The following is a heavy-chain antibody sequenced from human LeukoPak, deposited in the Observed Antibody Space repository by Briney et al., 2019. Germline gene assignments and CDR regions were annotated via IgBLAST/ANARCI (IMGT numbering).Heavy chain of an antibody. CDR2: IKQDGSEK. J-gene: IGHJ4*02. V-gene: IGHV3-7*01. D-gene: IGHD6-19*01. CDR1: GFSFSRYW. CDR3: ASDSGWYSWHY. Sequence: GGSLRLSCAASGFSFSRYWMSWVRQAPGKGLEWVANIKQDGSEKYYVDSVEGRFTISRDNTKNSLFLQMNSLRVEDTAVYYCASDSGWYSWHYWGQGTLVSVSS.